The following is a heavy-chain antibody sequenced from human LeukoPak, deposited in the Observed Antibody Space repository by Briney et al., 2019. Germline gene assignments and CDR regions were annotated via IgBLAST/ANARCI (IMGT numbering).Heavy chain of an antibody. CDR2: ISYDGSNK. J-gene: IGHJ4*02. CDR1: GFTFSSYA. Sequence: GGSLRLSCAASGFTFSSYAMHWVRQAPGKGLEWVAVISYDGSNKYYADSVKGRFTISRDNSKNTLYLQMNSLRAEDTAVYYCARAQGRKQWLVRYFDYWGQGTLVTVSS. CDR3: ARAQGRKQWLVRYFDY. V-gene: IGHV3-30-3*01. D-gene: IGHD6-19*01.